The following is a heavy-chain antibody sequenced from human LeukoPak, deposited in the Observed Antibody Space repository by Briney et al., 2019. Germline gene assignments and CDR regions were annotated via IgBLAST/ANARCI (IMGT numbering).Heavy chain of an antibody. CDR2: ISGSGGST. CDR3: AKMSDTAMVEDY. CDR1: GFTFSSYD. V-gene: IGHV3-23*01. Sequence: PGGSLRLSCAASGFTFSSYDMSWVRQAPGKGLEWVSAISGSGGSTYYADPVKGRFTISRDNSKNTLYLQMNSLRAEDTAVYYCAKMSDTAMVEDYWGQGTLVTVSS. J-gene: IGHJ4*02. D-gene: IGHD5-18*01.